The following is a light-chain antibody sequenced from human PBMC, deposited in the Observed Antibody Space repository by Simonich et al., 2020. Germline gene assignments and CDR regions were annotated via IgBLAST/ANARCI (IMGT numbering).Light chain of an antibody. Sequence: QPVLTQPPSASGTPGQRVTISCSGSSSNIGSNTVNWYQQLPGTAPKLLIYRNNQRPSGVPDRFSGSKAGTSASLAISGLRSEDEADYYCAAWDDSLSGPVFGGGTKLTVL. CDR3: AAWDDSLSGPV. J-gene: IGLJ3*02. V-gene: IGLV1-47*01. CDR1: SSNIGSNT. CDR2: RNN.